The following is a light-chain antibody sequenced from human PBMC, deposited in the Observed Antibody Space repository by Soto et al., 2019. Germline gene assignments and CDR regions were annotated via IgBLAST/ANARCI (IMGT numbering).Light chain of an antibody. CDR1: QSVTTY. CDR3: QQYAGSPLT. V-gene: IGKV3-20*01. CDR2: GAS. J-gene: IGKJ4*01. Sequence: EVVLTQSPGTLSLTLGEKATLSCRASQSVTTYLAWYQQKPGQAPRLLIYGASGRAAGIPDRFSGSGSGTDFNLDISKLEPDDFAVYYCQQYAGSPLTFGGGTKVDFK.